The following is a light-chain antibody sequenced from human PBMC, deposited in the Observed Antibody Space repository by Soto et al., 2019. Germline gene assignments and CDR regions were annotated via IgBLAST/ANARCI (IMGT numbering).Light chain of an antibody. J-gene: IGKJ4*01. Sequence: EIVLTQSPATLSLSPGERXXLSCRASQSVSSYLAWYQQKPGQAPRLLIYDASNRATGIPARFSGSGSGTDFTLTISSLEPEDFAVYYCQQRSNWPLLTFGGGTKVEIK. CDR1: QSVSSY. V-gene: IGKV3-11*01. CDR3: QQRSNWPLLT. CDR2: DAS.